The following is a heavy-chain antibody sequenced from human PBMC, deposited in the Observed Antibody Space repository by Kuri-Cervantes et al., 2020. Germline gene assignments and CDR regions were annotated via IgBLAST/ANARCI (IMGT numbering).Heavy chain of an antibody. J-gene: IGHJ5*02. CDR3: AKVGPMVRGIAFDP. CDR1: GFTFSSYS. V-gene: IGHV3-21*04. D-gene: IGHD3-10*01. CDR2: ISSSSSYI. Sequence: GESLKISCAASGFTFSSYSMNWVRQAPGKGLEWVSSISSSSSYIYYADSVKGRFTISRDNSKNTLYLQMNSLRAEDTAVYYCAKVGPMVRGIAFDPWGQGTLVTVSS.